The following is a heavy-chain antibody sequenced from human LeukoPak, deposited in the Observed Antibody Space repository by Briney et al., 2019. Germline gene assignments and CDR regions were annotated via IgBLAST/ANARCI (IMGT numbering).Heavy chain of an antibody. Sequence: GGSLRLSCAASGFTFSSYGMHWVRQAPGKGLEWVAVIWYDGSNKYYADSVKGRFTISRDNSKNTLYLQMNSLRAEDTAVYYCARDLLLWFGELSGDSDYWGQGTLVTVSS. D-gene: IGHD3-10*01. CDR3: ARDLLLWFGELSGDSDY. V-gene: IGHV3-33*01. CDR2: IWYDGSNK. CDR1: GFTFSSYG. J-gene: IGHJ4*02.